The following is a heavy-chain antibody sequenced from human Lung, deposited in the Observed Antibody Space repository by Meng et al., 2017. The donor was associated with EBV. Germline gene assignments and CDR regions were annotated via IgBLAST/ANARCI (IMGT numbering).Heavy chain of an antibody. CDR2: ISYDGSNK. D-gene: IGHD1-14*01. CDR1: GFTFSSHA. V-gene: IGHV3-30-3*01. J-gene: IGHJ5*02. CDR3: AKDLSGRFDP. Sequence: QVTWVDLGGGAVQPGRSLRLSCAVSGFTFSSHAMHWVRQAPGKGLEWVAVISYDGSNKYYADSVKGRFTISRDNSKNTLYLQMNSLKIEDTAVYYCAKDLSGRFDPWGQGTLVTVSS.